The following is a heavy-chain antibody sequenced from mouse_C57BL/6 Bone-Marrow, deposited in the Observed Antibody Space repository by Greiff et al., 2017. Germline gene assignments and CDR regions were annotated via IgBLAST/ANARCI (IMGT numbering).Heavy chain of an antibody. V-gene: IGHV5-17*01. CDR1: GFTFSDYG. CDR2: ISSGSSTI. D-gene: IGHD1-1*01. J-gene: IGHJ1*03. Sequence: EVQLVESGGGLVKPGGSLKLSCAASGFTFSDYGMHWVRQAPEKGLEWVAYISSGSSTIYYADTVKGRFTISRDNAKNTLFLQMTSLRSEDTAMYYCARYYGSSLSYFDVWGTGTTVTVSS. CDR3: ARYYGSSLSYFDV.